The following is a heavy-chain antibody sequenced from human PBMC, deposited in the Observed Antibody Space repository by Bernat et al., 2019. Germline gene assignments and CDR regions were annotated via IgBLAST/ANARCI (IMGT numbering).Heavy chain of an antibody. CDR1: GYTFVNYA. CDR2: SNVYNGNT. J-gene: IGHJ4*02. V-gene: IGHV1-18*01. Sequence: QVQLVQSGAEVKKPGASLKVSCKASGYTFVNYAITWVRQAPGQGLEWMGWSNVYNGNTKFAQKLQGRVTMTTDTSTSTAYMELSSLGSDDTAVYYRARDRVYCSGGTCYFLLDYWGQGTLVTVSS. CDR3: ARDRVYCSGGTCYFLLDY. D-gene: IGHD2-15*01.